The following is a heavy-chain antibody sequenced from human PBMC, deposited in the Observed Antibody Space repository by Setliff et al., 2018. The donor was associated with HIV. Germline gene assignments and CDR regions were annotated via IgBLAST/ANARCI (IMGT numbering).Heavy chain of an antibody. V-gene: IGHV1-8*01. CDR2: MNPSTGEI. CDR3: ARPSHVYGDNGPLGY. D-gene: IGHD2-21*01. J-gene: IGHJ4*02. CDR1: GYSFTGYD. Sequence: SVKVSCKTSGYSFTGYDINWVRQATGQGLEWMAWMNPSTGEIGYAQKFQGRLTMTRDSSISTAYMELRGLRSEDTAIYYCARPSHVYGDNGPLGYWGQGTLVTVSS.